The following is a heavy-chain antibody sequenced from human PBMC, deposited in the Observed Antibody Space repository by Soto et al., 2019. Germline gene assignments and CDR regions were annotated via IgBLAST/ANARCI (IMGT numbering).Heavy chain of an antibody. CDR3: ARVIGAAGPPGWFDP. CDR2: ISYDGSNK. J-gene: IGHJ5*02. V-gene: IGHV3-30-3*01. Sequence: PGGSLRLSCAASGFTFSSYAMHWVRQAPGKGLEWVAVISYDGSNKYYADPVKGRFTISRDNAKNTLYLQMNSLRDEDTAVYYCARVIGAAGPPGWFDPWGQGTLVTVSS. D-gene: IGHD6-13*01. CDR1: GFTFSSYA.